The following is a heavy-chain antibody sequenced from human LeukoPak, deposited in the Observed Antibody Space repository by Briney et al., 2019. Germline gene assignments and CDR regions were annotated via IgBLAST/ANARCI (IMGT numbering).Heavy chain of an antibody. CDR3: ARVNNWFDP. CDR2: IDHSGFP. J-gene: IGHJ5*02. CDR1: GGSFSAYY. V-gene: IGHV4-34*01. Sequence: SETLSLTCAAYGGSFSAYYWGWIRQPPGKGLEWIGEIDHSGFPNYNPSLKSRFTISVDTSKNQFSLKLSSVTAADTAVYYCARVNNWFDPWGQGTLVTVSS.